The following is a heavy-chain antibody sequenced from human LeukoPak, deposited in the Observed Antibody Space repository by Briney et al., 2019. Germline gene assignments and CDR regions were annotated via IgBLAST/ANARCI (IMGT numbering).Heavy chain of an antibody. CDR3: ARAFNDGFDI. CDR2: ITSSGSSM. CDR1: GFTFRDYY. V-gene: IGHV3-11*04. Sequence: PGXSLRLSCAASGFTFRDYYMGWLRQAPGKGLELVSYITSSGSSMYNADSVKGRFTTSRDNAMNSLHLQMSSLRAEDTAVYFCARAFNDGFDIWGQGTMVTVSS. J-gene: IGHJ3*02.